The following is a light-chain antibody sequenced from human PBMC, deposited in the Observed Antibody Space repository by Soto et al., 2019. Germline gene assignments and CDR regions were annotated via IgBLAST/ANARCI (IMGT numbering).Light chain of an antibody. CDR3: AAWDDSLSGRV. V-gene: IGLV1-47*01. J-gene: IGLJ3*02. CDR1: SSNIGSNY. Sequence: QSVLTQPPSASGTPGQRVTISGSGSSSNIGSNYVYWYQQLPGTAPKLLIYRNNQRPSGVPDRFSGSKSGTSASLAISGLLSEDEADYYCAAWDDSLSGRVFGGGTKLPVL. CDR2: RNN.